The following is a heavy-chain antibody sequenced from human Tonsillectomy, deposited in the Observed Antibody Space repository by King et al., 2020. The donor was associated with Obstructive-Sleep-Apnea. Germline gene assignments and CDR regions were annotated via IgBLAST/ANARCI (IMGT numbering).Heavy chain of an antibody. Sequence: VQLVQSGAEVKNPGASVKVSCKGSGYTFTGYFMHWVRQAPGQGLEWMGWINPNSGGTNYAQQFQGRVTMTRDTSLSTAYLELSSLSSDATAVYYCARGAVAATSPDFDYWGQGTLVTVSS. CDR2: INPNSGGT. CDR3: ARGAVAATSPDFDY. CDR1: GYTFTGYF. V-gene: IGHV1-2*02. J-gene: IGHJ4*02. D-gene: IGHD6-19*01.